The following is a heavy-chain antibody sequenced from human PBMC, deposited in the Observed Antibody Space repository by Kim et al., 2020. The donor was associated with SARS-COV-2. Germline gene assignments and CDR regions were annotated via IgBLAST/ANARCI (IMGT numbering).Heavy chain of an antibody. Sequence: TYLRSPVTISVDTSKNQFSLNLGSVTAADTAVYYCARDSAHYGDFYFDFWGQGALVTVSS. D-gene: IGHD4-17*01. CDR3: ARDSAHYGDFYFDF. J-gene: IGHJ4*02. V-gene: IGHV4-59*01.